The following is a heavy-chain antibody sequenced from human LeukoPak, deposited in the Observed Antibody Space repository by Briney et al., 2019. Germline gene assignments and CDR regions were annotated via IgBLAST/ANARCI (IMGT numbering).Heavy chain of an antibody. CDR3: ACPSYYYDSRDLWYYYMDV. Sequence: SETLSLTCTVSGGSISSSSYYWGWIRQPPGKALEWIGSIYYSGSTYYNPSLKSRVTISVDTSKNQFSLKLSSVTAADTAVYYCACPSYYYDSRDLWYYYMDVWGKGTTVTVSS. CDR1: GGSISSSSYY. V-gene: IGHV4-39*01. CDR2: IYYSGST. J-gene: IGHJ6*03. D-gene: IGHD3-22*01.